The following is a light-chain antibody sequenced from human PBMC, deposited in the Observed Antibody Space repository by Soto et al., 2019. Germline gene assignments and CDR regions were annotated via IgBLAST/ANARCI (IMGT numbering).Light chain of an antibody. J-gene: IGKJ1*01. V-gene: IGKV3-20*01. Sequence: IVLTQSPGTLSLSPGERATLSFRPSQSVLKHFLAWYQQKPGRAPRLLIYGASSRATGIPERFSGSGSGTDFTLTISRLQPEDFAVYYCQQYNNWTWTFGQGTKVDIK. CDR1: QSVLKHF. CDR2: GAS. CDR3: QQYNNWTWT.